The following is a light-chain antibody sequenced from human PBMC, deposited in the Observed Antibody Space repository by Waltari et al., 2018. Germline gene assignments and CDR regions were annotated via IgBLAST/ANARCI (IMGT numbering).Light chain of an antibody. V-gene: IGKV1-39*01. CDR1: QTINKY. Sequence: DIQMTQSPSSLSASGGDQVTITCRAGQTINKYLNWYQQKPGKAPRVLISAASTLQSGVPSRFSGGGSGTDFTLTISSLQPEDFGTYFCQQSYSLPWTFGQGTKVEIE. CDR2: AAS. CDR3: QQSYSLPWT. J-gene: IGKJ1*01.